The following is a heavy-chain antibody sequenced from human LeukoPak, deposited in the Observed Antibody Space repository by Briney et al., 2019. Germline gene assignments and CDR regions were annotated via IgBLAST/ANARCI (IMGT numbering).Heavy chain of an antibody. V-gene: IGHV1-18*01. Sequence: ASVTVSFKSSGYTFTIYGINWVRQAPGQGLEWMGWISAYNGNTNYAQKLQGRVTMTTDTSTSTAYMELRSLRSDDTAMYYCARDGVVVVAASDYWGQGTLVTVSS. D-gene: IGHD2-15*01. J-gene: IGHJ4*02. CDR2: ISAYNGNT. CDR1: GYTFTIYG. CDR3: ARDGVVVVAASDY.